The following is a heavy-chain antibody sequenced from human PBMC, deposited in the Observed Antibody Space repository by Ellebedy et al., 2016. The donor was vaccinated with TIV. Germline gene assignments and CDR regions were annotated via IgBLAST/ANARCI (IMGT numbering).Heavy chain of an antibody. D-gene: IGHD4-17*01. CDR3: ATDGSYGDYLSPAHASVM. CDR2: ISHSSITI. CDR1: GFSFSTYS. Sequence: GESLKISCAASGFSFSTYSMNWVRQAPGKGLEWVSYISHSSITIKYADSVKGRFTISRDNAKNSLFLQMNSLGVEDTAVYYCATDGSYGDYLSPAHASVMWGQGTLVSVSS. J-gene: IGHJ3*02. V-gene: IGHV3-48*04.